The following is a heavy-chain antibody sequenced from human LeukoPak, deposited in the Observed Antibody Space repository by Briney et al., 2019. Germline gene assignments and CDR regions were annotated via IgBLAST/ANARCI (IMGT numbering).Heavy chain of an antibody. CDR1: VYTFTGYY. J-gene: IGHJ4*02. CDR2: INPNSGDT. V-gene: IGHV1-2*02. Sequence: ASVKVSCKASVYTFTGYYMHWVRQAPGQGLEWMGWINPNSGDTNYAQKFQGRVTMTRDTSITTAYMELSSLRSDDTAVYYCVRAPSNSWFAYWGQGTLVTVSS. CDR3: VRAPSNSWFAY. D-gene: IGHD6-13*01.